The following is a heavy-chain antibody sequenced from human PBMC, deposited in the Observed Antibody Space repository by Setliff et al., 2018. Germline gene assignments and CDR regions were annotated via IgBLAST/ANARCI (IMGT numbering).Heavy chain of an antibody. V-gene: IGHV3-23*01. D-gene: IGHD6-13*01. Sequence: PGGSLRLSCAASGFTFGDFAMTWVRQAPGKGLEWVSGISGSGGSTYYADSVKGRFTISRDNSKNTLYLQMNSLRAEDTAVYYCASYIAAAGPIDYWGQGTLVTVSS. CDR1: GFTFGDFA. J-gene: IGHJ4*02. CDR3: ASYIAAAGPIDY. CDR2: ISGSGGST.